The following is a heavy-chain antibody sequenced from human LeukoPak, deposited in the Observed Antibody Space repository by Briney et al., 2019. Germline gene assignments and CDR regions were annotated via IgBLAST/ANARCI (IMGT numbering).Heavy chain of an antibody. V-gene: IGHV3-23*01. Sequence: GGSLRLSCAASGFTFSSYAMSWVRQAPGRGLEWVSAISGSGGSTYYADSVKGRFTISRDNSKNTLYLQMNSLRAEDTAVYYCAKDLGSSWYLGGVDYWGQGTLVTVSS. J-gene: IGHJ4*02. CDR3: AKDLGSSWYLGGVDY. CDR2: ISGSGGST. D-gene: IGHD6-13*01. CDR1: GFTFSSYA.